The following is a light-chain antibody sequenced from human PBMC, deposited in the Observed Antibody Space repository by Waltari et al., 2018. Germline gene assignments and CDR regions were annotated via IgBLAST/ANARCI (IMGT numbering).Light chain of an antibody. J-gene: IGLJ3*02. CDR2: QVT. CDR3: SSYAGSNNLM. V-gene: IGLV2-8*01. CDR1: SSDVGNYNY. Sequence: QPALTQPPSASGSPGQSVTIPCTGSSSDVGNYNYASWYKQHPGKAPKLMIYQVTKRPSGVPDRFSGSKSGNTASLTVSGLQAEDEADYYCSSYAGSNNLMFGGGTKVTVL.